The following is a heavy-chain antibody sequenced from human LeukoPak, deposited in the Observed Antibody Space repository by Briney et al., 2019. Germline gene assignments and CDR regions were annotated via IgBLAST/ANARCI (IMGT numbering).Heavy chain of an antibody. CDR1: GFTVATNY. V-gene: IGHV3-53*01. J-gene: IGHJ2*01. CDR3: ARIGDHFHWYLDL. D-gene: IGHD3-3*02. CDR2: LYSGADT. Sequence: SGGSLRLSCTASGFTVATNYMNWVRQPPGKGLEWVSILYSGADTYYADSVKGRFVVSRDSSKNMLFLHMNALRPEDTAVYYCARIGDHFHWYLDLWGHGTLVTVSS.